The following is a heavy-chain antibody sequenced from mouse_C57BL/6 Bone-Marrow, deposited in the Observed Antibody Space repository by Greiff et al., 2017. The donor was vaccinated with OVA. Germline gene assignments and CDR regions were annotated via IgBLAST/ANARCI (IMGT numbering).Heavy chain of an antibody. J-gene: IGHJ3*01. CDR1: GFSLSTFGMG. V-gene: IGHV8-8*01. CDR3: ARSYYSNSYWVAY. D-gene: IGHD2-5*01. CDR2: TWWDDDK. Sequence: QVTLKESGPGILQPSQTLSLTCSFSGFSLSTFGMGVGWIRQPSGKGLEWLAHTWWDDDKYYNPALKSRLTISKDTSKNQTFPKIANVDTAGTATYYCARSYYSNSYWVAYWGQGTLVTVSA.